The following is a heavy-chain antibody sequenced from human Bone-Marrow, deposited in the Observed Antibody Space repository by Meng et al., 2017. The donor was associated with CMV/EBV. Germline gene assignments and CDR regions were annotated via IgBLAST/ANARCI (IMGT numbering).Heavy chain of an antibody. CDR2: MYTSGST. V-gene: IGHV4-4*07. CDR3: ARGDDFWSGYFSSLALDY. CDR1: GYSISTYY. J-gene: IGHJ4*02. D-gene: IGHD3-3*01. Sequence: SETLSLTCTVSGYSISTYYWSWIRQPAGKGPQWIVRMYTSGSTNYNPSLKSRVTISVDTSKNQFSLKLSSVTAADTAVYYCARGDDFWSGYFSSLALDYWGQGTLVTVSS.